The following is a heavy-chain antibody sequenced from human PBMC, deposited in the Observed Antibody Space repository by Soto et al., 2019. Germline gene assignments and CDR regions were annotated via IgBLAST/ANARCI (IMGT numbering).Heavy chain of an antibody. J-gene: IGHJ4*02. CDR3: ARDSFNAGLYFAH. CDR2: IYSSGHT. Sequence: QVQLQESGPGLVKPSETLSLTCTVSGDSINGYFWNWIRQPPGKGLEWIGYIYSSGHTTYNPSLKSRVTMSVDTSKNQFSLILNSVTAADTAVYYCARDSFNAGLYFAHWGRGILVTVSS. CDR1: GDSINGYF. D-gene: IGHD6-13*01. V-gene: IGHV4-59*01.